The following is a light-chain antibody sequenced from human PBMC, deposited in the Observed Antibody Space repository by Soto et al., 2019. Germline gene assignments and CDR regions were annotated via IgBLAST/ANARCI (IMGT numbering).Light chain of an antibody. CDR1: KLGDKY. V-gene: IGLV3-1*01. Sequence: SYELTQPPSVSVSPGQTASITCSGDKLGDKYACWYQQKPGQSPVLVICQDSKRPSGIPERFSGSNSGNTATLTISGTQAMDEADYYCQAWDSSTRVVFGGGTKVTVL. CDR3: QAWDSSTRVV. J-gene: IGLJ2*01. CDR2: QDS.